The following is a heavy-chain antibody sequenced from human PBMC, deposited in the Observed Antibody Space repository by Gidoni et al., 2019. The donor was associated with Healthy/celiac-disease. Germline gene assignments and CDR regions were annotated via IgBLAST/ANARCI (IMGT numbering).Heavy chain of an antibody. CDR2: SSSSSSYT. Sequence: QVQLVESGGGLVKPGGSLRLACAASGFTFSDYYMSWICQAPGKGLGWGSYSSSSSSYTNYADSVNGRFTIYRDNAKNSLYLQMNSLRAEDTAVYYCARFSIAVAGFDYWGQGTLVTVSS. CDR1: GFTFSDYY. V-gene: IGHV3-11*06. CDR3: ARFSIAVAGFDY. D-gene: IGHD6-19*01. J-gene: IGHJ4*02.